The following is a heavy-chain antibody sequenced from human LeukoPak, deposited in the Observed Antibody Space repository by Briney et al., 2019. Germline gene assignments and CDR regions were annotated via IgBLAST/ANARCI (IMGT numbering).Heavy chain of an antibody. CDR2: ISYDGSNK. CDR1: GFTFSSYA. Sequence: AGRSLRLSCAASGFTFSSYAIHWVRQAPGKGLEWVAVISYDGSNKYYADSVKGRFTISRDNSKNTLYLQMNSLRAEDTAVYYCARDDYYGSGSLEYWGQGTLVTVSS. J-gene: IGHJ4*02. CDR3: ARDDYYGSGSLEY. D-gene: IGHD3-10*01. V-gene: IGHV3-30-3*01.